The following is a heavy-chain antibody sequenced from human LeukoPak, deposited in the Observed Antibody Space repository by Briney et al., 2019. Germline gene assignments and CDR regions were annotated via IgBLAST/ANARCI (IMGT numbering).Heavy chain of an antibody. CDR1: GYTFTGYY. Sequence: ASVKVSCKASGYTFTGYYMHWVRQAPGQGLEWMGRINPNSGGTNYAQKFQGRVTMTRDTSISTAYMELSRLRSDDTAVYYCARGSSSCYYYYGMDVWGQGTTVTVSS. J-gene: IGHJ6*02. CDR3: ARGSSSCYYYYGMDV. CDR2: INPNSGGT. V-gene: IGHV1-2*06. D-gene: IGHD6-6*01.